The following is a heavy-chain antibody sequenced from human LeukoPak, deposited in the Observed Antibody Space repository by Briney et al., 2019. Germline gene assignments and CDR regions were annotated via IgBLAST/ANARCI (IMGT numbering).Heavy chain of an antibody. CDR2: IYYSGNT. V-gene: IGHV4-39*07. D-gene: IGHD3-22*01. CDR3: ARRTADQFYDSSGSRHFDL. J-gene: IGHJ2*01. Sequence: SETLSLTCTVSGGSISSTGYYWGWIRQPPGKGLEWIGYIYYSGNTYYHPSLKSRVTMSMDRSKNQFSLKLRSVTAADTAVYYCARRTADQFYDSSGSRHFDLWGRGTLVTVSS. CDR1: GGSISSTGYY.